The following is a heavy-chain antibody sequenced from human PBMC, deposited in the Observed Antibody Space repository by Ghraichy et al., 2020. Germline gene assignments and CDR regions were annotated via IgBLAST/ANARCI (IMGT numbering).Heavy chain of an antibody. V-gene: IGHV3-23*01. CDR1: GFTFSSYA. CDR3: ARRNYYFEY. Sequence: GGSLRLSCAASGFTFSSYAMTWVRQAPGKGLEWVSAISGSGGDTFYADSVKGRFTISRDNSKNMLYLQMNSLRAEDTAVYYCARRNYYFEYWGQGTLVTVSS. J-gene: IGHJ4*02. CDR2: ISGSGGDT.